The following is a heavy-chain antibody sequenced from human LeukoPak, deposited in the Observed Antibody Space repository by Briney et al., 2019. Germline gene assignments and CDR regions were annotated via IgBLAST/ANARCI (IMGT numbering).Heavy chain of an antibody. CDR2: INHSGST. CDR1: GGSFSGYY. V-gene: IGHV4-34*01. D-gene: IGHD3-3*01. Sequence: SETLSLTCAVYGGSFSGYYWSWIRQPPGKGLEWIGEINHSGSTNYNPSLKSRVTISVDTSKNQFSLKLSSVTAADTAVYYCARDGRFLILPSPLYHYYMDVWGKGTTVTVSS. CDR3: ARDGRFLILPSPLYHYYMDV. J-gene: IGHJ6*03.